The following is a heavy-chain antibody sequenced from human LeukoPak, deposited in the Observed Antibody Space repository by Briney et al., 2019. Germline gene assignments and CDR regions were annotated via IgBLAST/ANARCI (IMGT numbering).Heavy chain of an antibody. CDR3: ARGYCSSTSCYDHP. CDR1: GFTVSSNY. J-gene: IGHJ5*02. D-gene: IGHD2-2*01. V-gene: IGHV3-66*02. Sequence: GGSLRLSCAASGFTVSSNYMSWVRQAPGKGLEWVSVIYSGGSTYYADSVKGRFTISRDNSKNTLYLQMNSLRAEDTAVYYCARGYCSSTSCYDHPWGQETLVTVSS. CDR2: IYSGGST.